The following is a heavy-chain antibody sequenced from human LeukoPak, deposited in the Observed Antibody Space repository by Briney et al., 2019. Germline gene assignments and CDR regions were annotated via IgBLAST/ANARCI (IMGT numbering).Heavy chain of an antibody. CDR2: ISSSSSYI. J-gene: IGHJ5*02. Sequence: PGGSLRLSCAASGFTFSSYSMKRVRQAPGKGLEWVSSISSSSSYIYYADSVKGRFTISRDNAKNSLYLQMNSLRAEDTAVYYCARDFHDYFPWGQGTLVTVSS. D-gene: IGHD3-16*01. V-gene: IGHV3-21*01. CDR3: ARDFHDYFP. CDR1: GFTFSSYS.